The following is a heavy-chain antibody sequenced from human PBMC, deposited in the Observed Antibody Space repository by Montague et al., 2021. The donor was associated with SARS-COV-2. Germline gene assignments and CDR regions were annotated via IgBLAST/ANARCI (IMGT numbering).Heavy chain of an antibody. CDR3: ASRNRGNRGAFDI. CDR1: GGSFSDFY. Sequence: SETLSLTCAVYGGSFSDFYWSWIRQPPGEGLEWIGEINHSGSSYYNPSLKSRVTISVDTSKNQFSLKLSSVTAADTAVYYCASRNRGNRGAFDIWGQGTMVTVSS. CDR2: INHSGSS. V-gene: IGHV4-34*01. D-gene: IGHD3-10*01. J-gene: IGHJ3*02.